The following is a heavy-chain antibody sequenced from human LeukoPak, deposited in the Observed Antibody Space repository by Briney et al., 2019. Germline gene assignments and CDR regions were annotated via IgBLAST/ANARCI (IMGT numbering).Heavy chain of an antibody. CDR1: GFTFSSYG. V-gene: IGHV3-33*06. D-gene: IGHD2-8*01. J-gene: IGHJ6*03. Sequence: PGGSLRLSCAASGFTFSSYGMHWVRQAPGKGLEWVAVIWYDGSNKYYADSVKGRFTISRDNSKNTLYLQMNSLRAEDTAVYYCAKDGTLYCTNGVCSLDYYYYYMDVWGKGTTVTVSS. CDR3: AKDGTLYCTNGVCSLDYYYYYMDV. CDR2: IWYDGSNK.